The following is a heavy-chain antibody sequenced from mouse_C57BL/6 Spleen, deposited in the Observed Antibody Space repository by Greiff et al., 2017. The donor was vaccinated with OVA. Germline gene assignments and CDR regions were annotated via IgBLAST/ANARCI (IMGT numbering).Heavy chain of an antibody. CDR2: INPCNGGT. CDR1: GYTFTDYY. Sequence: EVQLQQSGPVLVKPGASVKLSCTASGYTFTDYYMTWVQQGPGKSLEWIGTINPCNGGTCYNQKFKGQSTMTSNKSSSTDNMGLNSLTYEDSAVYDSARGTRVVAPFGYWGPGPTLTVSS. D-gene: IGHD1-1*01. V-gene: IGHV1-19*01. J-gene: IGHJ2*01. CDR3: ARGTRVVAPFGY.